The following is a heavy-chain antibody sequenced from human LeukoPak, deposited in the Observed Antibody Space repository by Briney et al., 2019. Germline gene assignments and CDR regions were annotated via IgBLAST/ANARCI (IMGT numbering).Heavy chain of an antibody. V-gene: IGHV3-74*01. CDR3: ARRSAAKDAFDI. D-gene: IGHD6-25*01. Sequence: PGGSLRLSCAAYGFTFSSYWMHWVRQAPGKGLVWVSRINSDGSSTSYADPVKGRFTISRDNAKNTLYLQMNSLRAEDTAEYYWARRSAAKDAFDIWGQGTMVTVSS. J-gene: IGHJ3*02. CDR1: GFTFSSYW. CDR2: INSDGSST.